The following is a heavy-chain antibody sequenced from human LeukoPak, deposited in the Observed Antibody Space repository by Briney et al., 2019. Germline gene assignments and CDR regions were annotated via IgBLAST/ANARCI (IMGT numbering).Heavy chain of an antibody. CDR1: GFTFSDYW. CDR3: KSGGAAPGSFDN. D-gene: IGHD6-13*01. V-gene: IGHV3-7*01. CDR2: IKYDGDEE. J-gene: IGHJ4*02. Sequence: GGPLRLSCAASGFTFSDYWMSWMRQAPGKGLEWVANIKYDGDEEYYVDSVKGRFTISRDNAKNSLYLQLNSLRVEDTAVYYCKSGGAAPGSFDNWGQGTLVTVSS.